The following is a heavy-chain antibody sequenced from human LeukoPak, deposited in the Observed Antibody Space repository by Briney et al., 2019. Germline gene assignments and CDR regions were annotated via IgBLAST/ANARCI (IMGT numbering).Heavy chain of an antibody. CDR2: INSGGDDT. J-gene: IGHJ4*02. D-gene: IGHD6-19*01. Sequence: GGSLRLSCAASGFTFSTYWMHWVRQAPGKGLVWVSLINSGGDDTRYADSVKGRFTISRDNAKNTLYLQMNSLRAEDTAVYYCARRIGYSSGHSAVYYFDYRGQGTLVTVSS. CDR1: GFTFSTYW. V-gene: IGHV3-74*01. CDR3: ARRIGYSSGHSAVYYFDY.